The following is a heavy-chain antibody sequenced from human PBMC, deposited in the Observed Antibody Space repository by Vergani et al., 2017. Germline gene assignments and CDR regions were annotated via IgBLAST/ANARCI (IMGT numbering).Heavy chain of an antibody. D-gene: IGHD2-21*02. V-gene: IGHV1-46*01. CDR2: INPSGGST. Sequence: QVPLVQSGAEVKKPGASVKVSCKASGYTFTSYYMHWVRQAPGQGLEWMGIINPSGGSTSYAQKFQGRVTMTRDTSTSTVYMELSSLRSEDTAVYYCARDAYCGGDCYSGQLDYWGQGTLVTVSS. J-gene: IGHJ4*02. CDR1: GYTFTSYY. CDR3: ARDAYCGGDCYSGQLDY.